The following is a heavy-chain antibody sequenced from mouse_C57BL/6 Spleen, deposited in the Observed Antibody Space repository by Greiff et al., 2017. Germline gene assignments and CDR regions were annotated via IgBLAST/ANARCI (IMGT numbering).Heavy chain of an antibody. CDR2: IYPGNSDT. J-gene: IGHJ2*01. D-gene: IGHD1-1*01. CDR1: GYTFTSYW. V-gene: IGHV1-5*01. Sequence: VQLQQSGTVLARPGASVKMSCKTSGYTFTSYWMHWVKQRPGQGLEWIGAIYPGNSDTSYNQKFKGKAKLTAVTSASTAYMELSSLTNEDSAVYYCTRCLYGSSWDFDYWGQGTTLTVFS. CDR3: TRCLYGSSWDFDY.